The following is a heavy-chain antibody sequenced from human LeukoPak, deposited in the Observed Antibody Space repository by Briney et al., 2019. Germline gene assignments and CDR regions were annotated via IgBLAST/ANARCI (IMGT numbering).Heavy chain of an antibody. J-gene: IGHJ6*02. CDR2: INYSGNT. Sequence: PSETLSLTCTVSGGSISSSSYYWGWIRQPPGKGLEWIGSINYSGNTYYNPSLKSRVTISVDTSKNQFSLKLSSVTAADTAVYYCARSPGYSSSWYPEIYYYYYGMDVWGQGTTVTVSS. V-gene: IGHV4-39*07. CDR1: GGSISSSSYY. D-gene: IGHD6-13*01. CDR3: ARSPGYSSSWYPEIYYYYYGMDV.